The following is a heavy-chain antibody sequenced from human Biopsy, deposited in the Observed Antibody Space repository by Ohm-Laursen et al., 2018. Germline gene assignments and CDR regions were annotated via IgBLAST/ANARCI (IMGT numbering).Heavy chain of an antibody. J-gene: IGHJ4*02. D-gene: IGHD6-19*01. CDR3: AKASGYSSGWPIDY. V-gene: IGHV3-9*01. CDR1: GFTFENYA. CDR2: ISWNSGSV. Sequence: SLRLSCAASGFTFENYAMNWVRQAPGKGLEWVSGISWNSGSVVYADSVKGRFTISRDDAKNSLYLQMHSLRAEDTAFYYCAKASGYSSGWPIDYWGQGNLVTVSS.